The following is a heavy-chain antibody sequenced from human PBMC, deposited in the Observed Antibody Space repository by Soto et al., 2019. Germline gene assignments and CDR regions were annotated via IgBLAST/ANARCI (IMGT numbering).Heavy chain of an antibody. J-gene: IGHJ4*02. CDR3: AREQDPPAAAYNVGY. CDR1: SDSISSSVYY. V-gene: IGHV4-39*02. D-gene: IGHD1-1*01. Sequence: QLQLQESGPGLVKPSETLSLTCSVSSDSISSSVYYWGWMRQPPGKGLEWIGSMKFGRSTSYNPSRTSRVTIAIDAAQSQLSLKLSSGTSADTAVYYCAREQDPPAAAYNVGYWGLGTPVTVSA. CDR2: MKFGRST.